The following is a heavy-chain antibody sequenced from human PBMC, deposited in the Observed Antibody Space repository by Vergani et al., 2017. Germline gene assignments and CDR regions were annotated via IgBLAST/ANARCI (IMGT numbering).Heavy chain of an antibody. CDR1: GYTFTDHY. CDR3: ATPQTVTTGGMEV. V-gene: IGHV1-69-2*01. D-gene: IGHD4-17*01. CDR2: GDPEDGET. J-gene: IGHJ6*02. Sequence: EVQLVQSGAEVKKPGATMKISCKVSGYTFTDHYMHWVKQAPGKGLEWMGLGDPEDGETIYAEKFKGRVTIAADTSTDTAHLELSSLRSEDTAVYYSATPQTVTTGGMEVWGQGTTVIVSS.